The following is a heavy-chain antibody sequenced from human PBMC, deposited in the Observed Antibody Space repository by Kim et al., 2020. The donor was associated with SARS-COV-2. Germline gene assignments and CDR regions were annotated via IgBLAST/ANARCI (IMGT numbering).Heavy chain of an antibody. CDR3: AREKGNWFDP. Sequence: NPTYAQGFTGRFVFSLDTSVSTAYLQISSLKAEDTAVYYCAREKGNWFDPWGQGTLVTVSS. J-gene: IGHJ5*02. CDR2: NP. V-gene: IGHV7-4-1*02.